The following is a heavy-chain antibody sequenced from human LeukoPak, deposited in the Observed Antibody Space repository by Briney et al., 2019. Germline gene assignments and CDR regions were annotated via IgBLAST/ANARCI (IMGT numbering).Heavy chain of an antibody. CDR2: ISSSGSTI. D-gene: IGHD5-24*01. Sequence: PGGSLRLSCAASGFTFSDYYMSWIRQAPGKGLEWVSYISSSGSTIYYADSVKGRFTISRDNAKNTVDLQMNSLRVEDTAVYYCAKDYVSGDGYWDFGYWGQGTLVTVSS. CDR1: GFTFSDYY. CDR3: AKDYVSGDGYWDFGY. J-gene: IGHJ4*02. V-gene: IGHV3-11*01.